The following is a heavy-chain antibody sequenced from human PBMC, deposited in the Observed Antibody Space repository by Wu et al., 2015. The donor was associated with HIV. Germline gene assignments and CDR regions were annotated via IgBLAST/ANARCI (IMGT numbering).Heavy chain of an antibody. CDR2: IIPSFGTP. J-gene: IGHJ6*02. Sequence: QVQLVQSGAEVKKPGSSVKVSCKASGGTFSSYAFTWVRQAPGHGLEWMGGIIPSFGTPNYAQNFRGRVTITTDESTATVYMELRSLRSEDTAIYYCASTPGFGELSSYYYYGMDVWGQGTTVTVSS. CDR1: GGTFSSYA. V-gene: IGHV1-69*05. D-gene: IGHD3-10*01. CDR3: ASTPGFGELSSYYYYGMDV.